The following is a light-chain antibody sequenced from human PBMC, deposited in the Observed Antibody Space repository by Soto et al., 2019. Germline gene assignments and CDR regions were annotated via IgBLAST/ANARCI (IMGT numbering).Light chain of an antibody. Sequence: QSVLTQPPSASGTPGQRVTISCSGSSSNIGSNTVNWYQQLPGTAPKLLIYSNNQRTSGVPDRFSGSKSGTSASLAISGLQSEDEADYYCAAWDDSLLWVFGGGTKLTVL. J-gene: IGLJ3*02. V-gene: IGLV1-44*01. CDR3: AAWDDSLLWV. CDR1: SSNIGSNT. CDR2: SNN.